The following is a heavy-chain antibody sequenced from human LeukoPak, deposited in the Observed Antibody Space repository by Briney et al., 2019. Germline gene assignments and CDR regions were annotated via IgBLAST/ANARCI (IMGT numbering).Heavy chain of an antibody. CDR3: AKDAQRGFDYSNSLEY. Sequence: GRSLRLSCAASGFTFSHYGMHRVRQAPGRGLEWVAVIWNDGSNKYYADSVKGRFTISRDNSQNTVDLHMNSLRAEDTAVYYCAKDAQRGFDYSNSLEYWGQGTLVTVSS. V-gene: IGHV3-33*06. D-gene: IGHD4-11*01. J-gene: IGHJ4*02. CDR2: IWNDGSNK. CDR1: GFTFSHYG.